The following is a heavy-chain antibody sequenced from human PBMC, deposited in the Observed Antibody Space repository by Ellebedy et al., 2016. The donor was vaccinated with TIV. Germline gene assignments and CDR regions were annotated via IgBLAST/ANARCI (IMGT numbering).Heavy chain of an antibody. D-gene: IGHD6-19*01. CDR1: GGSISSYY. Sequence: SETLSLTCTVSGGSISSYYWSWIRQPPGKGLEWIGYIYYSGSTNYNPSLKSRVTISVDTSKNQFSLKLSSVTAADTAVYYCASRVAGSYYYGMDVWGQGTTVTVSS. V-gene: IGHV4-59*01. CDR3: ASRVAGSYYYGMDV. CDR2: IYYSGST. J-gene: IGHJ6*02.